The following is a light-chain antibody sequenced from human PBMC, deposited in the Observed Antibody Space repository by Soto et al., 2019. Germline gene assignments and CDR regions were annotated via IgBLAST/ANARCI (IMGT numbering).Light chain of an antibody. CDR2: EDS. CDR3: CSFAGRNTFV. V-gene: IGLV2-23*01. Sequence: QSVLTQPASVSGSPGQSITISCTGTISDIETYNLVSWYQQYPGKAPKLLIYEDSKRPSGASDRFSGSKSVNTASLTIYGLQAEDEADYHCCSFAGRNTFVFGAGTKVTVL. J-gene: IGLJ1*01. CDR1: ISDIETYNL.